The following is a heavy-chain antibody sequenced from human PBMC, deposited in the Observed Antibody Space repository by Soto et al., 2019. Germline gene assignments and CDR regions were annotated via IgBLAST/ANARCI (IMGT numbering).Heavy chain of an antibody. CDR3: VRGFYSSGWYFDY. J-gene: IGHJ4*02. Sequence: GGSLRLSCAASGFTFSSYAMHWVRQAPGKGLEWVAVISYDGSNKYYADSVKGRFTISRDNSKNTQYLQMNSLRAEDTAVYYCVRGFYSSGWYFDYWGQGTLVTVSS. D-gene: IGHD6-19*01. CDR1: GFTFSSYA. CDR2: ISYDGSNK. V-gene: IGHV3-30-3*01.